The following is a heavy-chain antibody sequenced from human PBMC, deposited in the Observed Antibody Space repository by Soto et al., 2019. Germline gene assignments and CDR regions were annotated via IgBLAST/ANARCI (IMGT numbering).Heavy chain of an antibody. CDR2: ISGSGGST. CDR1: GFTFSSYA. J-gene: IGHJ4*02. V-gene: IGHV3-23*01. CDR3: AKVQEALEAPEWIPEYQLLFTYNFWLDY. Sequence: PGGSLRLSCAASGFTFSSYAMSWVRQAPGKGLEWVSAISGSGGSTYYADSVKGRFTISRDNSKDTLYLQMNSLRAEDTAVYYCAKVQEALEAPEWIPEYQLLFTYNFWLDYWGQGTLVTVSS. D-gene: IGHD2-2*01.